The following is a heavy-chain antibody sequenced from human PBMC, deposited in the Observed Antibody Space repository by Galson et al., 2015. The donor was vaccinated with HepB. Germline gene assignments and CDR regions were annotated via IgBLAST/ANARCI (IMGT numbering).Heavy chain of an antibody. D-gene: IGHD6-19*01. CDR3: ARGRAVSSGWYFDN. CDR2: ITGRGGST. J-gene: IGHJ4*02. Sequence: SLRLSCAASGFTFSSYAMTWVRQAPGKGLEWVSSITGRGGSTYYVDSVKGRFTISRDNSQNTLYLQMDSLRAEDTAVYYCARGRAVSSGWYFDNWGQGSLVTVSS. CDR1: GFTFSSYA. V-gene: IGHV3-23*01.